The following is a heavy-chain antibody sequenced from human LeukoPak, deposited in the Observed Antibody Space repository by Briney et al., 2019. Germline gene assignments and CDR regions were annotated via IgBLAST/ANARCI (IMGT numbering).Heavy chain of an antibody. CDR3: ARAHSSSPWFVH. J-gene: IGHJ5*02. D-gene: IGHD6-13*01. CDR2: IIPIFGTA. CDR1: GGTFSSYA. V-gene: IGHV1-69*01. Sequence: VASVKVSCKASGGTFSSYAISWVRQAPGQGLEWMGGIIPIFGTAIYAQKFQGRVTITADESTSTAYMELSRLRSDDTAVYYCARAHSSSPWFVHWGQGTLVTVSS.